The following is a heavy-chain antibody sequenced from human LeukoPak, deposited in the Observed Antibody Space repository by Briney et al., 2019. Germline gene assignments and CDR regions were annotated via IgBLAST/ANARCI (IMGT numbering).Heavy chain of an antibody. D-gene: IGHD3/OR15-3a*01. V-gene: IGHV3-66*03. J-gene: IGHJ5*02. Sequence: GGSLRLSCAASGFTVSSNYMSWVRQAPGKGLEWVGLIRDRGEAFYADFVRGRFAISRDESENTLYLQMNSLRVEDTAVYFCARDRAALQDWVEFDPWGQGTPVIVSS. CDR2: IRDRGEA. CDR3: ARDRAALQDWVEFDP. CDR1: GFTVSSNY.